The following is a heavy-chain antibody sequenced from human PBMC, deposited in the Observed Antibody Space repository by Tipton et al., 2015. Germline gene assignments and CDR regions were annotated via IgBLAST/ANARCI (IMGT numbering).Heavy chain of an antibody. CDR3: ARDRHKYYGSGSPTGWFDP. V-gene: IGHV4-39*07. D-gene: IGHD3-10*01. J-gene: IGHJ5*02. Sequence: LRLSCTVSGASIRNVKYYWGWIRQSPGKGLEWLGSVYLGATYYYNPSLQSRVSMSVDTSMNQFSLKLSSVTAADTAVYYCARDRHKYYGSGSPTGWFDPWGQGTLVTVSS. CDR1: GASIRNVKYY. CDR2: VYLGATY.